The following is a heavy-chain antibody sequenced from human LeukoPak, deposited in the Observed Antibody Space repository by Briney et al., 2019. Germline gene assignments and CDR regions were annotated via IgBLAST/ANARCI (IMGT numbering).Heavy chain of an antibody. CDR1: GFTFSNAW. CDR2: IKPKTESGTT. Sequence: PGGSLRLSCYGSGFTFSNAWMTWVRLAPGKGLEWIGRIKPKTESGTTDYAAPVNGRFTISRDDSKNTVYLQMNSLKTEDTGVYYCTTGNPFDFWGQGTLVSVSS. J-gene: IGHJ4*02. CDR3: TTGNPFDF. D-gene: IGHD1-14*01. V-gene: IGHV3-15*01.